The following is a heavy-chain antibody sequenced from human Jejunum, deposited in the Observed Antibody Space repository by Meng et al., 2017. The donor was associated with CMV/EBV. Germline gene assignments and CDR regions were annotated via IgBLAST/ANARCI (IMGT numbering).Heavy chain of an antibody. Sequence: SGFDCSAWNMNWVRQAPGKGLEWVASNSGNSNYLYYADSLKGRFTISRDNAKNSLYLQMDSLRAEDTAVYYCAKDLYYGDPAVFPLWGQGTMVTVSS. V-gene: IGHV3-21*01. D-gene: IGHD2-21*01. CDR3: AKDLYYGDPAVFPL. J-gene: IGHJ3*01. CDR2: NSGNSNYL. CDR1: GFDCSAWN.